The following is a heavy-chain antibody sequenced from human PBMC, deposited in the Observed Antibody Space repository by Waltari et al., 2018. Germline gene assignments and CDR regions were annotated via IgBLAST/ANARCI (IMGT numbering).Heavy chain of an antibody. J-gene: IGHJ4*02. CDR3: AKDAFGNTYLDL. D-gene: IGHD3-10*01. CDR2: IWLDGSDT. V-gene: IGHV3-30*02. Sequence: QVQLVESGRGVVQPGGSLSLSCAASGFTFRHFGMHWVGQAPGKGLGWVALIWLDGSDTFNADSVRGRFTISSDNSKRTLHLEMNNLRVDDTGIYYCAKDAFGNTYLDLWGQGTLVTVSS. CDR1: GFTFRHFG.